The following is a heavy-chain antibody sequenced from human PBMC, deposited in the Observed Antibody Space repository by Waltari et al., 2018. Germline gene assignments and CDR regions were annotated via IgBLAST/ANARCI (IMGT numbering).Heavy chain of an antibody. V-gene: IGHV3-7*01. CDR1: GFTFSSYA. J-gene: IGHJ4*02. Sequence: EVQLLESGGGLVQPGGSLRLSCAASGFTFSSYAMSWVRQAPGKGLEWVANIKQDGSEKYYVDSVKGRFTISRDNAKNSLYLQMNSLRAEDTAVYYCARASGWYSDYWGQGTLVTVSS. CDR2: IKQDGSEK. CDR3: ARASGWYSDY. D-gene: IGHD6-19*01.